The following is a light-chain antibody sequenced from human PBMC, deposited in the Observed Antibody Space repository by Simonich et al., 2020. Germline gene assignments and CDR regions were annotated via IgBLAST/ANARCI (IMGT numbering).Light chain of an antibody. Sequence: QSALPQPASVAGSPGQSITISCTGTSSDVGSDNLVSWYQQHPGKAPKLMIYGGSKRPSGVSNRFPGSKSGNTASLTISGLQAEDDADYYCCSYAGSSTWVFGGGTKLTVL. J-gene: IGLJ3*02. CDR3: CSYAGSSTWV. V-gene: IGLV2-23*01. CDR1: SSDVGSDNL. CDR2: GGS.